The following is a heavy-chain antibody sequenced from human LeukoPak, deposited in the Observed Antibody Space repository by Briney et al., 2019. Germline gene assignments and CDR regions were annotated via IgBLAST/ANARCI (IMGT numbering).Heavy chain of an antibody. Sequence: SETLSLTCTVSGGSISSGTYYWGWIRQPPGKGLQWTGSIYYSGSTYYNPSLKSRVTISVDTSKNQFSLQLSSVTAADTTVYYCARSRSEEESGYRPSDAFDIWGQGTMVTVSS. V-gene: IGHV4-39*01. D-gene: IGHD5-12*01. J-gene: IGHJ3*02. CDR3: ARSRSEEESGYRPSDAFDI. CDR1: GGSISSGTYY. CDR2: IYYSGST.